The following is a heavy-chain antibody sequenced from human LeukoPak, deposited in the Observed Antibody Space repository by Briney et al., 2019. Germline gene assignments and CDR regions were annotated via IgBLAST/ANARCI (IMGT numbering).Heavy chain of an antibody. D-gene: IGHD3-22*01. CDR3: ARGARNYDSSGYYGNY. Sequence: GGSLRLSCAASGFTFSSYSMNWVRQAPGKGLEGVSSISSSSSYIYYADSVKGRFTISRDNAKNSLYLQMNSLRAEDTAVYYCARGARNYDSSGYYGNYWGQGTLVTVSS. V-gene: IGHV3-21*01. CDR2: ISSSSSYI. CDR1: GFTFSSYS. J-gene: IGHJ4*02.